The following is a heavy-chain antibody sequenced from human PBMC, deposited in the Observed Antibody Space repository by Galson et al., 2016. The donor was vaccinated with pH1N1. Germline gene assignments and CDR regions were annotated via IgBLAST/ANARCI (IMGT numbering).Heavy chain of an antibody. D-gene: IGHD4-23*01. J-gene: IGHJ4*02. Sequence: SVKVSCKASGGIFRSNAITWVRQAPGQGLEWMGKIIAIFGTPNYAQKFQGRVTITADKSMSTAYMELSSLRSEDTAVYYCARVTPTPYWGQGTLVTVSS. CDR1: GGIFRSNA. V-gene: IGHV1-69*06. CDR3: ARVTPTPY. CDR2: IIAIFGTP.